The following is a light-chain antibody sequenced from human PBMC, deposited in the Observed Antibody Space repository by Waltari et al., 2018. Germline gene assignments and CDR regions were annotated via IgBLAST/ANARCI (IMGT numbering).Light chain of an antibody. J-gene: IGLJ2*01. Sequence: SVLTQPPSVSGAPGQRVTISRSGSGSNIRAGYDVHWYRQLPGKAPTLLIYGVNTRPPGVSDRFSGSQFDTSASLAIAGLQADDEADYYCQSYDTTLSVVFGGGTKLTVL. CDR3: QSYDTTLSVV. V-gene: IGLV1-40*01. CDR1: GSNIRAGYD. CDR2: GVN.